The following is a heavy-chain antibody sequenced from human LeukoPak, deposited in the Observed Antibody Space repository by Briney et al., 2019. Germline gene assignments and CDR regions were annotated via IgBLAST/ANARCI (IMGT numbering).Heavy chain of an antibody. CDR1: GGSISSGSYY. D-gene: IGHD6-19*01. J-gene: IGHJ4*02. CDR3: ARNVGGIAVAGGFIDY. CDR2: IYTSGST. Sequence: SETLSLTCTVSGGSISSGSYYWSWIRQPAGKGLEWIGRIYTSGSTNYNPSLKSRVTISVDTSKNQFSLKLSSVTAADTAVYYCARNVGGIAVAGGFIDYWGQGTLVTVSS. V-gene: IGHV4-61*02.